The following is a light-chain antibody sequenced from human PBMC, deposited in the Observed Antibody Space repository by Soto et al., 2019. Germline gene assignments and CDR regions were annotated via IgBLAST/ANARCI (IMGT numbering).Light chain of an antibody. CDR2: EVS. CDR3: SSYTSSLYV. Sequence: QSVLTQPASVSGSLGQSITISCTGTSSDVGGYNYVSWYQQHPVKAPKLMIYEVSNWPSGVSHRFSGSKSGNTASLTISGLQAEDEADYYCSSYTSSLYVFGTGTKVTVL. CDR1: SSDVGGYNY. J-gene: IGLJ1*01. V-gene: IGLV2-14*01.